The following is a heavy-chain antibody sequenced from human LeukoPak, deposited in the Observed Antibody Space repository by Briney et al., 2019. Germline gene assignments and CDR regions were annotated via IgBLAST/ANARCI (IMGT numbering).Heavy chain of an antibody. CDR1: GGSFSGYY. V-gene: IGHV4-34*01. CDR2: INHSGST. Sequence: SETLSLTCAVYGGSFSGYYWSWIRQPPGKGLEWIGEINHSGSTNYNPSLKSRVTISVDTSKTQCSLKLSSVTAADTAVYYCARGLYSSSRTARYWGQGTLVTVSS. CDR3: ARGLYSSSRTARY. D-gene: IGHD6-13*01. J-gene: IGHJ4*02.